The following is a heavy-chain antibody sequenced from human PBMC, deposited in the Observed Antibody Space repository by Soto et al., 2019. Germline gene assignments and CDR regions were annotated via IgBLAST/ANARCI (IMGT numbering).Heavy chain of an antibody. V-gene: IGHV3-30*13. CDR3: AGWGTGGRLDG. D-gene: IGHD3-16*01. CDR2: TSYDGSNT. CDR1: GFTFRSFV. J-gene: IGHJ4*01. Sequence: QVQLVESGGGVVQPGTSLRLSCVGSGFTFRSFVIHWVGQAPGKGLEWVALTSYDGSNTYYDDSVRGRFTISRDNSRNRGDLQMDSLRLDDTALYYWAGWGTGGRLDGWGHGTLVSVSS.